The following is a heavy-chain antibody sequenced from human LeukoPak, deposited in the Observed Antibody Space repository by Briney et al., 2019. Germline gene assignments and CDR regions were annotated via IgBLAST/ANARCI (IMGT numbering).Heavy chain of an antibody. D-gene: IGHD6-13*01. J-gene: IGHJ5*02. CDR1: GGSTSSSSYY. CDR3: ASIQQQLVDSFDL. Sequence: SETLSLTCTVSGGSTSSSSYYWGWIRQPPGKGLEWIGSIYYSGSTYYNPSLKSRVTISVDTSKNQFSLKLSSVTAADTAVYYCASIQQQLVDSFDLWGQGTLVTVSS. V-gene: IGHV4-39*01. CDR2: IYYSGST.